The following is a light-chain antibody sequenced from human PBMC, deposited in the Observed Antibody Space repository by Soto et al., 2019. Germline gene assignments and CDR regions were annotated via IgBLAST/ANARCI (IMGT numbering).Light chain of an antibody. CDR3: SSYTTTTTPWV. Sequence: QSALTQPASVSGSPGQSITISCTGTSSDVDDFNFVSWYQQHPGKAPKLIIYEVRNRPSGISIRFSGSKSGNTASLTISGLQAEDEANYFCSSYTTTTTPWVFGGGTKLTV. J-gene: IGLJ3*02. V-gene: IGLV2-14*01. CDR2: EVR. CDR1: SSDVDDFNF.